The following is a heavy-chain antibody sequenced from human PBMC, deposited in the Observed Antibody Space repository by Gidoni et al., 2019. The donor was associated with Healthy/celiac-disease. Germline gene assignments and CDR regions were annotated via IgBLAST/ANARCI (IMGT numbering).Heavy chain of an antibody. V-gene: IGHV3-30*18. Sequence: QVQLVESGGGVVQPGRSLRLSCAASGFTFSSYGMHWVRQAPGKGLEWLAVISYDGSNKFYADSVKDRFTISRDNSKNTLYLQMNSLRAEDTAVYYCAKLGTSSSGSGLFDYWGQGTLVTVSS. CDR3: AKLGTSSSGSGLFDY. CDR1: GFTFSSYG. D-gene: IGHD6-19*01. J-gene: IGHJ4*02. CDR2: ISYDGSNK.